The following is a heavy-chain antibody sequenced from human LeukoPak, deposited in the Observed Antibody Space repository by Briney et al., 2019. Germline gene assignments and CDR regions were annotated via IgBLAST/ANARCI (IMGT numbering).Heavy chain of an antibody. CDR3: ARGPMTSVSEPLFDY. CDR2: ISRSSNII. V-gene: IGHV3-48*01. CDR1: GFTFSSYS. J-gene: IGHJ4*02. D-gene: IGHD4-11*01. Sequence: PGGSLRLSCAASGFTFSSYSVNWVRQAPGKGLEWVSYISRSSNIIYYADSVKGRFTISRDNAKNSLYLQMNSLRAEDTAVYYCARGPMTSVSEPLFDYWGQGTLVTVAS.